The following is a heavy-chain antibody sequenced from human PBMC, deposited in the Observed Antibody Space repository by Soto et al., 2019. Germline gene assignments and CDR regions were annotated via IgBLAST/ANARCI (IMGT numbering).Heavy chain of an antibody. CDR2: IYYSGGT. V-gene: IGHV4-59*01. D-gene: IGHD3-9*01. CDR3: ARSKSNFDWLPEGFDP. J-gene: IGHJ5*02. Sequence: SETLSLTCTVSGGSISSYYWSWIRQPPGKGLEWIGYIYYSGGTNYNPSLKSRVTISVDTSKNQFSLKLSSVTAADTAVYYCARSKSNFDWLPEGFDPWGQGTLVTVSS. CDR1: GGSISSYY.